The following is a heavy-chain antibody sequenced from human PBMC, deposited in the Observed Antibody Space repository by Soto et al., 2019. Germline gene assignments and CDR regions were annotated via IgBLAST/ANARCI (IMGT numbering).Heavy chain of an antibody. J-gene: IGHJ4*02. CDR1: GYTFTSYG. D-gene: IGHD4-17*01. V-gene: IGHV1-18*01. CDR3: ARRQYDYGDYSFDY. Sequence: ASVKVSCKASGYTFTSYGISWVRQAPGQGLEWMGWISAYNGNTNYAQKLQGRVTMTTDTSTSTAYMELRSLRSDDTAVYYCARRQYDYGDYSFDYWGQGTLVTVSS. CDR2: ISAYNGNT.